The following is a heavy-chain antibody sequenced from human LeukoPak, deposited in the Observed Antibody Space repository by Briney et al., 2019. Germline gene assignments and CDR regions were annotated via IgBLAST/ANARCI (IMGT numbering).Heavy chain of an antibody. CDR2: IKQDGSEK. Sequence: GSLRLSCAASGFTFSSYWMNWVRQAPGKGLEWVANIKQDGSEKHYVDSVKGRFTISRDNAKSSVYLQMNSLRAEDTAVYYCAGAGDDFWSAYHFDYWGQGTLVTVSS. CDR1: GFTFSSYW. J-gene: IGHJ4*02. D-gene: IGHD3-3*01. CDR3: AGAGDDFWSAYHFDY. V-gene: IGHV3-7*01.